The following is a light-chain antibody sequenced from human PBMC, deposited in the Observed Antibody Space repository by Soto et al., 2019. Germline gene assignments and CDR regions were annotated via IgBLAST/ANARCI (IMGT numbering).Light chain of an antibody. CDR1: RNSFSTSISKTL. Sequence: DIVMTQSPASLAVSLGERATISCNCSRNSFSTSISKTLLAWYQHKSGQPPRLLIYWASTRESGVPDRFSGSGSGTDFTLTISSLEAEDVAFYWCQQYFDVPFTFGGGTKVDIK. J-gene: IGKJ4*01. CDR2: WAS. CDR3: QQYFDVPFT. V-gene: IGKV4-1*01.